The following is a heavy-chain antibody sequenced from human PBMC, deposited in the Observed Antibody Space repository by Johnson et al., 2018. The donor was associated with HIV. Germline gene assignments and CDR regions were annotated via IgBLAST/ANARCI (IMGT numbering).Heavy chain of an antibody. CDR3: TTPAGVVTAIRATYDAFDI. CDR2: IKSKTDGGTT. CDR1: GFTFSNAW. Sequence: VQLVESGGGVVQPGGSLRLSCAASGFTFSNAWMSWVRQAPGTGLEWVGRIKSKTDGGTTDYAAPVKGRFTISRDDSKNTLYLQMNSLKTEDTAVYYCTTPAGVVTAIRATYDAFDIWGQGTMVTVSS. D-gene: IGHD2-21*02. V-gene: IGHV3-15*01. J-gene: IGHJ3*02.